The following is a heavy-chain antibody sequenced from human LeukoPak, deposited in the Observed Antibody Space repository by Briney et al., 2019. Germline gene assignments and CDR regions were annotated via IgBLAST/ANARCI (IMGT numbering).Heavy chain of an antibody. CDR2: ISGSGGST. CDR1: GFTFSSYA. Sequence: PGGSLRLSCAASGFTFSSYAMSWVRQAPGKGLEWDSAISGSGGSTYYADFVKGRFTTSRDNSKNTLYLQMNSLRAEDTAVYYCAKEPYCNSTSCYDFVDYWGQGTLVTVSS. J-gene: IGHJ4*02. V-gene: IGHV3-23*01. D-gene: IGHD2-2*01. CDR3: AKEPYCNSTSCYDFVDY.